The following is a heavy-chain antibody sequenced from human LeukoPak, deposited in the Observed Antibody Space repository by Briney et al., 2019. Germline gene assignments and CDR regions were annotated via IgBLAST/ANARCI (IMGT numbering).Heavy chain of an antibody. V-gene: IGHV4-61*01. J-gene: IGHJ4*02. Sequence: SETLSLTCTVSGGSVSSGSYYWSWIRQPPGKGLEWIGYIYYSGSTNYNPSLKSRVTISVDTSKNQFSLKLSSVTAADTAVYYCAHTYYYDSSGYYYFDYWGQGTLVTVSS. D-gene: IGHD3-22*01. CDR3: AHTYYYDSSGYYYFDY. CDR1: GGSVSSGSYY. CDR2: IYYSGST.